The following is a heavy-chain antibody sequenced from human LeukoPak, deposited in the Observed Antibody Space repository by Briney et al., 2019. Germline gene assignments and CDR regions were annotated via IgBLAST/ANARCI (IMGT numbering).Heavy chain of an antibody. CDR3: ATTAAWYRPYFDY. J-gene: IGHJ4*02. CDR1: GFTFSSYS. CDR2: ISSSSSYI. Sequence: GGSLTLSCVASGFTFSSYSLNWVRQAPGKGLEWDSSISSSSSYIYYADSVKGRFTISRDNAKNSLYLQMNSLRAEDTAVYYCATTAAWYRPYFDYGGQGTLVTVSS. D-gene: IGHD4-17*01. V-gene: IGHV3-21*01.